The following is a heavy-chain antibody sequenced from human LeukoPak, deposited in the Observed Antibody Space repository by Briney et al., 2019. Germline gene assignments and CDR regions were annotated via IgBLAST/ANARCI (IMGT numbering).Heavy chain of an antibody. CDR3: ARGGSGQPPFDYYYYYYMDV. CDR2: INPNSGGI. CDR1: GHTFTCYY. V-gene: IGHV1-2*02. J-gene: IGHJ6*03. D-gene: IGHD2-15*01. Sequence: ASVKVSCNASGHTFTCYYMHCVRQAPGQGLEWMGWINPNSGGINYAQKFQGRVTMTRDTSISTAYMELSRLRSDDTAVYYCARGGSGQPPFDYYYYYYMDVWGKGTTVTVSS.